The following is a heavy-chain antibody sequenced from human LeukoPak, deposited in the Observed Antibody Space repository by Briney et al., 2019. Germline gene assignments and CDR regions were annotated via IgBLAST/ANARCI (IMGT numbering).Heavy chain of an antibody. CDR1: GGSISSGGYY. D-gene: IGHD3-16*01. J-gene: IGHJ4*02. CDR3: ARASNYDYVWGSSN. CDR2: IYYSGST. V-gene: IGHV4-31*03. Sequence: SETLSLTCTVSGGSISSGGYYWSWIRQHPGKGLEWIGYIYYSGSTYYNPSLKSRVTISVNTSKNQFSLKLSSVTAADTAVYYCARASNYDYVWGSSNWGQGTLVTVSS.